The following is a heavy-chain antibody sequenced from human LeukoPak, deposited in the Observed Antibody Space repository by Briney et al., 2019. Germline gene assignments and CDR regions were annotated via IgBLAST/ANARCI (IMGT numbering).Heavy chain of an antibody. CDR1: GFTFSSYA. Sequence: GRSLRLSCAASGFTFSSYAMHWVRQAPGKGLEWVAVISYDGSNKYYADSVKGRITISRDNSKNTLYLQTNSLRAEDTAVYYCARDGSIAAAGAHYYPYMDVWGKGTTVTVSS. CDR3: ARDGSIAAAGAHYYPYMDV. V-gene: IGHV3-30*01. D-gene: IGHD6-13*01. J-gene: IGHJ6*03. CDR2: ISYDGSNK.